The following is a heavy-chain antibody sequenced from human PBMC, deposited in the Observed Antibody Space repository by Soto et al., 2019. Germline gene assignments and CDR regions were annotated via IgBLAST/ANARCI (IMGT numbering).Heavy chain of an antibody. J-gene: IGHJ4*02. CDR3: ARDRIAGYYDSSGYRYFDY. Sequence: GASVKVSCKASGYTFTSYGISWVRQAPGQGLEWMRWISAYNGNTNYAQKLQGRVTMTTDTSTSTAYMELRSLRADDTAVYYCARDRIAGYYDSSGYRYFDYWGQGTLVTVSS. CDR1: GYTFTSYG. D-gene: IGHD3-22*01. CDR2: ISAYNGNT. V-gene: IGHV1-18*01.